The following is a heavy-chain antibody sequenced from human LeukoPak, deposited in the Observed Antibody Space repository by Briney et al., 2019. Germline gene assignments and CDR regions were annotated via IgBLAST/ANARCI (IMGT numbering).Heavy chain of an antibody. D-gene: IGHD3-16*01. V-gene: IGHV4-31*03. CDR1: GGSISSGGYY. CDR2: IYYSGST. J-gene: IGHJ2*01. CDR3: ARLKLGAYFDL. Sequence: PSETLSLTCTVSGGSISSGGYYWSWIRQHPGKGLEWIGYIYYSGSTYYNPSLKSRVTISVDTSKNQFSLKLSSVTAADTAVYYCARLKLGAYFDLWGRGTLVTVSS.